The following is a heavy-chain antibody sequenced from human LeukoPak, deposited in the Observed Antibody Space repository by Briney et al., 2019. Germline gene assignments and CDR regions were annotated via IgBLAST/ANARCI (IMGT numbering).Heavy chain of an antibody. CDR3: ASLVGLSTTACY. J-gene: IGHJ4*02. D-gene: IGHD5/OR15-5a*01. Sequence: ASVKVSCKASGYTFIGYYLHWVRQAPGQGLEWIGCINPTSGGTNYAQKFQDRVTMTRYTSINTAYMDLSRLTSDDTAVYYCASLVGLSTTACYWGQGTLVIVSS. V-gene: IGHV1-2*02. CDR1: GYTFIGYY. CDR2: INPTSGGT.